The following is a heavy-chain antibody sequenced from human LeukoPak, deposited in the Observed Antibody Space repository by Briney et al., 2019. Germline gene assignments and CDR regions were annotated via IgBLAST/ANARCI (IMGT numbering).Heavy chain of an antibody. D-gene: IGHD4-11*01. Sequence: ASVKVSCKASGYTFTSYYMHWVRQAPGQGLEWTGIINPSGGSTSYAQKFQGRVTMTRDMSTSTVYMELSSLRSEDTAVYFCARVGTTGATADNWGQGTLVTVSS. J-gene: IGHJ4*02. CDR3: ARVGTTGATADN. V-gene: IGHV1-46*01. CDR2: INPSGGST. CDR1: GYTFTSYY.